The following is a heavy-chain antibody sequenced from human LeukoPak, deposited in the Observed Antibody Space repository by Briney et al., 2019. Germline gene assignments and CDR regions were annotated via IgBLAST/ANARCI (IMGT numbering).Heavy chain of an antibody. CDR1: GGSISSSSYY. D-gene: IGHD3-22*01. CDR3: AYDSSGYAFDY. Sequence: SETLSLTCTVSGGSISSSSYYWGWIRQPPGKGLEWIGSIYYSGSTYYNPSLKSRVTISVDTSKNQFSLKLSSVTAADTAVYYCAYDSSGYAFDYWGQGTLVTVSS. V-gene: IGHV4-39*01. CDR2: IYYSGST. J-gene: IGHJ4*02.